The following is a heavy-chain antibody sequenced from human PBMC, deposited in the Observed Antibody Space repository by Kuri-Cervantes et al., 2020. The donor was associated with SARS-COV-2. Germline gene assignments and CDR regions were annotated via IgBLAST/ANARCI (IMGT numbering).Heavy chain of an antibody. D-gene: IGHD3-10*01. Sequence: ESLKISCTVSGGSISSSSYYWGRIRQPPGKGLEWIGSIYYSGSTYYNPSLKSRVTISVDTSKNQFSLKLSSVTAADTAVYYCARSGSGSYYNGVFDPWGQGTLVTVSS. V-gene: IGHV4-39*01. J-gene: IGHJ5*02. CDR1: GGSISSSSYY. CDR2: IYYSGST. CDR3: ARSGSGSYYNGVFDP.